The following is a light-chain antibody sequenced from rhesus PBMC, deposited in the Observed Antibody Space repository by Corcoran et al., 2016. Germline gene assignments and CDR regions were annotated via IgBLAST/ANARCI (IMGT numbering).Light chain of an antibody. CDR1: QGISNW. CDR3: QQYDSAPYS. V-gene: IGKV1-21*01. J-gene: IGKJ2*01. Sequence: DIQMTQSPSSLSASVGDRVTITCRASQGISNWLTWYQQRPGEAPKLLIYKASSLQSGVPSRFSGSGSGTDFTRTISSLQSEDFATYCCQQYDSAPYSFGQGTKVEIK. CDR2: KAS.